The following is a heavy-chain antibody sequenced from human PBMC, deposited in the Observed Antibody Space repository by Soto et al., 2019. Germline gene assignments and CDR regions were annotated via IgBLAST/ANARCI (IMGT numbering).Heavy chain of an antibody. J-gene: IGHJ6*03. Sequence: EVQLVESGGGLVQTGGSLRLSCEASGFSFSSFSMNWVRQAPGKGLEWISYISSSSGTIYYADSVKGRFTISRDNAKNSLFLHVNSLRAEDTAVYYCARIPYYYMDVWGKGTTVTASS. CDR1: GFSFSSFS. CDR2: ISSSSGTI. V-gene: IGHV3-48*01. CDR3: ARIPYYYMDV.